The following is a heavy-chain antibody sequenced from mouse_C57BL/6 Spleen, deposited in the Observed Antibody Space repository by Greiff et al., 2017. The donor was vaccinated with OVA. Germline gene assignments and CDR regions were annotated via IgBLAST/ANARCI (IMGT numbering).Heavy chain of an antibody. CDR1: GFTFSDYY. CDR3: ARGGSSYLYAMDY. J-gene: IGHJ4*01. D-gene: IGHD1-1*01. CDR2: INYDGSST. V-gene: IGHV5-16*01. Sequence: EVKLMESEGGLVQPGSSMKLSCTASGFTFSDYYMAWVRQVPEKGLEWVANINYDGSSTYYLDSLKSRFIISRDNAKNILYLQMSSLKSEDTATYYCARGGSSYLYAMDYWGQGTSVTVSS.